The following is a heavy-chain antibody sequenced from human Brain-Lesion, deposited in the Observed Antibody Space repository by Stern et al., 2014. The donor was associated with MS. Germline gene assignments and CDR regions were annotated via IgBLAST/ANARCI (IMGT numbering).Heavy chain of an antibody. Sequence: QVQLVQSGPGLVKPSETLSLTCSVSGGSISRSTYYWGWIRQPPGKGLEWIGSIYYSGTTYYNPSLKSRVTIATSTNHFSLRLTSVTAADTAVYYCARHDGWLPHYWSQGTLVTVSS. CDR2: IYYSGTT. D-gene: IGHD5-12*01. V-gene: IGHV4-39*01. CDR1: GGSISRSTYY. J-gene: IGHJ4*02. CDR3: ARHDGWLPHY.